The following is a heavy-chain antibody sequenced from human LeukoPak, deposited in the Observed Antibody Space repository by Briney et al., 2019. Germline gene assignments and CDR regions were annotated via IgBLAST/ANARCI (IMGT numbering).Heavy chain of an antibody. CDR3: ARGGDYDAFDI. CDR1: GFTFSTYG. Sequence: GGSLRLSCAASGFTFSTYGMHWVRQAPGKGLEWVSSISSSSSYIYYADSVKGRFTISRDNAKNSLYLQMNSLRAEDTAVYYCARGGDYDAFDIWGQGTMVTVSS. D-gene: IGHD4-17*01. V-gene: IGHV3-21*01. J-gene: IGHJ3*02. CDR2: ISSSSSYI.